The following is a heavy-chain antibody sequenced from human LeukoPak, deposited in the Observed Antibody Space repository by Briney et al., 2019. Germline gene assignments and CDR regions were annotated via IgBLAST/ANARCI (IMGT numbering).Heavy chain of an antibody. Sequence: GASVKVSCKASGGTFSSYAVSWVRQAPGQGLEWMGGIIPIFGTANYAQKFQGRVTITADKSTSTAYMELSSLRSEDTAVYYCANIVVVVAATSKPYNWFDPWGQGTLVTVSS. CDR1: GGTFSSYA. J-gene: IGHJ5*02. V-gene: IGHV1-69*06. CDR2: IIPIFGTA. D-gene: IGHD2-15*01. CDR3: ANIVVVVAATSKPYNWFDP.